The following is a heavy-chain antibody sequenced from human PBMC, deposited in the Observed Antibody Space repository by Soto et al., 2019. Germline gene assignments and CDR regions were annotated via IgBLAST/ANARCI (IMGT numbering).Heavy chain of an antibody. CDR3: ARDREASDD. CDR2: IYYSGST. J-gene: IGHJ1*01. CDR1: CGCISSGDYY. Sequence: TRSLPCINSCGCISSGDYYLRWIRQPPGKGLEWIGYIYYSGSTYYNPSLKSRVTISVDTSKNQFSLKLSSVTAADKAVYYCARDREASDDWGQGTLVTASS. V-gene: IGHV4-30-4*01.